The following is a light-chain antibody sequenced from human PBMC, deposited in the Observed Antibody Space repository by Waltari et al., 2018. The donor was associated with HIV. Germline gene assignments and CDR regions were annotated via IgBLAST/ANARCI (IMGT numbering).Light chain of an antibody. CDR1: SSTIGSNY. V-gene: IGLV1-47*01. CDR2: RNN. CDR3: AAWDDSLSGRV. J-gene: IGLJ3*02. Sequence: QSVLTQPPSASGTPGQRVTISCSGSSSTIGSNYVYWYQHLPGTTPKLLISRNNQRPPGVPDRFSGSKSGTSASLAISGLRSEDEADYYCAAWDDSLSGRVFGGGTKLTVL.